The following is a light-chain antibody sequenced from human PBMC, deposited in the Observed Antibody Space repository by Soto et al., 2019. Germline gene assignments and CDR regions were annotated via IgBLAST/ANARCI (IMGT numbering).Light chain of an antibody. CDR1: QSVSNY. J-gene: IGKJ5*01. V-gene: IGKV3-11*01. CDR3: QYGGT. CDR2: DAS. Sequence: EIVLTQSPATLSLSPGERATVSCRASQSVSNYLGWYQQKPGQAPMLLIYDASNRATGIPARFSGSGSGTDFTLTISSLEPEDFAVYYCQYGGTFGQGTRLEIK.